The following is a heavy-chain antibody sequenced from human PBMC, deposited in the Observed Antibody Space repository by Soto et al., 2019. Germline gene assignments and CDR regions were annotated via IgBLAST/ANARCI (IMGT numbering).Heavy chain of an antibody. CDR3: AHSLWGGDCLRSYSSHYYYGMDV. D-gene: IGHD2-21*02. V-gene: IGHV2-5*02. J-gene: IGHJ6*02. Sequence: QITLKESGPTLVKPTQTLTLTCTFSGFSLNTGGLGVGWIRQPPGKALEWLAPIYWDGDKRYSPSLKSRLSITKDTSNNQVVLTMSNRDPLDTATYYCAHSLWGGDCLRSYSSHYYYGMDVWGQGTTVTVSS. CDR2: IYWDGDK. CDR1: GFSLNTGGLG.